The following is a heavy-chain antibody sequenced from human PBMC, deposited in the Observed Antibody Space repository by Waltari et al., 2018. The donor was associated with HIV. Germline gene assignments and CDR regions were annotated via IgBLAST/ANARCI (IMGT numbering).Heavy chain of an antibody. Sequence: QVHLVESGGGVVQPGRSLRLSRAASGFRFSTSVMPWVRQAPGKGLEWVADISYDGSHKYHADSVKGRFTISRDNSRNTLYLQMNSLRPEDTAVYFCAREFYYDSTGYNSGFDYWGQGTLVTVSS. CDR1: GFRFSTSV. CDR2: ISYDGSHK. D-gene: IGHD3-22*01. J-gene: IGHJ4*02. CDR3: AREFYYDSTGYNSGFDY. V-gene: IGHV3-30*01.